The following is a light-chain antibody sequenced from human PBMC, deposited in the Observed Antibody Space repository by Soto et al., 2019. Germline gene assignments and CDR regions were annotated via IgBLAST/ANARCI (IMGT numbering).Light chain of an antibody. J-gene: IGLJ1*01. V-gene: IGLV2-14*01. CDR1: SSDVGGYNY. Sequence: QSALTQPASVSGSPGQSITISCTGTSSDVGGYNYVSWYQQHPGKAPKLMIYEVSNRPSGVSNRFSGSKSGNTASLTISGLQAEDEADYYCSSYTSSSIRYVFGTGTKLT. CDR3: SSYTSSSIRYV. CDR2: EVS.